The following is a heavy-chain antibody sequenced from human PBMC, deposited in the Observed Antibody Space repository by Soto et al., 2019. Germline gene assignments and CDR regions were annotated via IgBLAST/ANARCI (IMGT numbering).Heavy chain of an antibody. D-gene: IGHD6-19*01. Sequence: VLLQESGPRLLRPSETLSLTCTVSDDSFRGAEYYWSWIRQPLGKGPEWIGYTYYNGDTKYNPALRSRVTMSEDTSKNQFSLRLSSVTAADTAVYFCASGPAYINCWRTFDLWGRGILVTVSS. CDR3: ASGPAYINCWRTFDL. J-gene: IGHJ4*02. CDR2: TYYNGDT. CDR1: DDSFRGAEYY. V-gene: IGHV4-61*08.